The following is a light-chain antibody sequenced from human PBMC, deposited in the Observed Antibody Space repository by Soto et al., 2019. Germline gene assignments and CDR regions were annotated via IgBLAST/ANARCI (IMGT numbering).Light chain of an antibody. J-gene: IGKJ2*01. CDR3: QQYATSPPMYT. V-gene: IGKV3-20*01. Sequence: PGERATLSCRASQSVTSGYLGWYQQKPGQAPRLLIYGASSRATGISDRFSGSGSGTDFTLTISRLEPEDFAVYYCQQYATSPPMYTFGQGTKVEIK. CDR2: GAS. CDR1: QSVTSGY.